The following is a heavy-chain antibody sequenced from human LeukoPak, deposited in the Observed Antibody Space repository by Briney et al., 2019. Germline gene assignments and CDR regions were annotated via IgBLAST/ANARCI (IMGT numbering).Heavy chain of an antibody. D-gene: IGHD6-19*01. CDR2: ISSRGNAI. CDR3: ARDPAAVPGPRDYGMDV. V-gene: IGHV3-48*03. J-gene: IGHJ6*02. CDR1: GFTFSSYE. Sequence: GGSLRLSCAASGFTFSSYEMNWVRQAPGKGLEWVSYISSRGNAIYYADSVKGRFTISRDNAKNSLYLQMYSLRAEDTAVYYCARDPAAVPGPRDYGMDVWGQGTTVTVSS.